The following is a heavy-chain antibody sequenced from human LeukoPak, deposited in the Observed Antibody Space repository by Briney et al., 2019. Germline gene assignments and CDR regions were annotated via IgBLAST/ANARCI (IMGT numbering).Heavy chain of an antibody. CDR2: ISSSSSYI. J-gene: IGHJ4*02. V-gene: IGHV3-21*01. Sequence: GGSLRLSCAASGFTFSSYSMNWVRQAPGKGLEWVSSISSSSSYIYYADSVKGRFTISRDNARNSLYLQMNSLRAEDTAVYYCARGQASDIDYWGQGTLVTVSS. CDR3: ARGQASDIDY. CDR1: GFTFSSYS.